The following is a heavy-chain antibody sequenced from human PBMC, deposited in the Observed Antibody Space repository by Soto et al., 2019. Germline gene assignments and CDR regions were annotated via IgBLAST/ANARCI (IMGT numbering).Heavy chain of an antibody. V-gene: IGHV3-23*01. Sequence: EVQLLESGGGLVQPGGSLRLSCAASGFTFSNYAMSWVRQAPGKGLEWVSAISNSGGTTYYADSVKGRFTISRDNSKDTLHLQMNSLRAEDTAVYYCAKTPRPWLVYFDYWGQGTLVTVSS. J-gene: IGHJ4*02. CDR1: GFTFSNYA. D-gene: IGHD6-19*01. CDR3: AKTPRPWLVYFDY. CDR2: ISNSGGTT.